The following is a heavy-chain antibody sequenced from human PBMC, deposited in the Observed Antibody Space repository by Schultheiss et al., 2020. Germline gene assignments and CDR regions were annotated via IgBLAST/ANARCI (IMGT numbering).Heavy chain of an antibody. V-gene: IGHV1-18*01. CDR3: ARESKTTVTTSIYYYYGMDV. CDR1: GYTFTSYG. Sequence: ASVKVSCKASGYTFTSYGISWVRQAPGQGLEWMGWISAYNGNTNYAQKLQGRVTMTTDTSTSTAYMELRSLRSDDTAVYYCARESKTTVTTSIYYYYGMDVWGQGTTVTVSS. J-gene: IGHJ6*02. CDR2: ISAYNGNT. D-gene: IGHD4-11*01.